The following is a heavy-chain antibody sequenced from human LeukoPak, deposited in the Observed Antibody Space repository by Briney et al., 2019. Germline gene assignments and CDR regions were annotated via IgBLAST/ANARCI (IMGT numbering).Heavy chain of an antibody. CDR2: INPSGGST. Sequence: GASVKVSCKASGYTFTSYGISWVRQAPGQGLEWMGIINPSGGSTSYAQKFQGRVTMTRDTSTSTVYMELSSLRSEDTAVYYCARVRQWLDPTFDYWGQGTLVTVSS. J-gene: IGHJ4*02. V-gene: IGHV1-46*01. CDR3: ARVRQWLDPTFDY. CDR1: GYTFTSYG. D-gene: IGHD6-19*01.